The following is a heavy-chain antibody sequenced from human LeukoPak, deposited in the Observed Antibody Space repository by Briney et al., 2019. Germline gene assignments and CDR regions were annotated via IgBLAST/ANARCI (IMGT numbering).Heavy chain of an antibody. J-gene: IGHJ4*02. D-gene: IGHD6-19*01. V-gene: IGHV4-59*08. CDR3: ARAVSGRFDY. CDR2: VYYSESA. Sequence: SETLSLTCTVSGGSIRSYYWSRIRQPPGKGLEWIGYVYYSESANYNPSLKSRVTISVDTSKNQFSLKLSSVTAADTAIYYCARAVSGRFDYWGQGTLVTVSS. CDR1: GGSIRSYY.